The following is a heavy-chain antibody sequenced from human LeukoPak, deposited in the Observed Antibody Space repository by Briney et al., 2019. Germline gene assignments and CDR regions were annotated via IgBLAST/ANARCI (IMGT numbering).Heavy chain of an antibody. D-gene: IGHD6-13*01. CDR1: GGSIGSGGYP. J-gene: IGHJ4*02. CDR2: IYYIGNT. V-gene: IGHV4-31*03. CDR3: ARGQEAAAVYYFDY. Sequence: SQTLSLTCTVSGGSIGSGGYPWSWIRQRPGKGLEWIGYIYYIGNTYYNPSLKSRVTISVDTSKNQFSLKLTSVTAADTAVYYCARGQEAAAVYYFDYWGQGTLVTVSS.